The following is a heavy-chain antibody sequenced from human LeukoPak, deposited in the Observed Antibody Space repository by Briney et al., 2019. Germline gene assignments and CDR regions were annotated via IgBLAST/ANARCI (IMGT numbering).Heavy chain of an antibody. J-gene: IGHJ4*02. V-gene: IGHV1-18*01. CDR2: ISDHNGNP. D-gene: IGHD3-16*01. CDR1: GYIFSNYG. CDR3: AGDSVLGAPYTDH. Sequence: ASVKVSCKASGYIFSNYGISWARQAPGQGLEWMGWISDHNGNPNYAQKFEGRVTMTTDTSTSTAYMELTSLTSDDTAVYYCAGDSVLGAPYTDHWGQGTLVTVSS.